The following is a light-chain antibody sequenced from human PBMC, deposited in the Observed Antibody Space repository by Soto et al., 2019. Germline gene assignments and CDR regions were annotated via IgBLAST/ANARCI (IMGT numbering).Light chain of an antibody. CDR3: CSYTRSGTHN. V-gene: IGLV2-14*01. Sequence: QSALTQPASVSGSPGQSITISCVGTSGDIGDYNYVSWYQQHPGKVHKVIIYDVSNRPSGVSYRFSGTKSGNTASLTVSWLQAEDEADYYCCSYTRSGTHNFGTGTKVTVL. CDR1: SGDIGDYNY. J-gene: IGLJ1*01. CDR2: DVS.